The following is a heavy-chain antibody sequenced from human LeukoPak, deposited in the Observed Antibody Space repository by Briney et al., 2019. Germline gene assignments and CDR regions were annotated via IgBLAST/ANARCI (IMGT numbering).Heavy chain of an antibody. J-gene: IGHJ5*02. Sequence: PSETLSLTCTVSDDSISSISFYWGWIRQPPGKGLEWIGSIYYGGTTYYNPSLESRVTMSLDTSKKQFSLRLRSVTAADTAVYYCVAYTSSLRWFDPWGQGTLVTVSS. CDR1: DDSISSISFY. V-gene: IGHV4-39*07. CDR3: VAYTSSLRWFDP. D-gene: IGHD6-13*01. CDR2: IYYGGTT.